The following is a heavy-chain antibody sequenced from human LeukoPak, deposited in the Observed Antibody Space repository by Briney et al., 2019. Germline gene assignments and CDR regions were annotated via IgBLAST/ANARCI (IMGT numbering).Heavy chain of an antibody. CDR1: GYTFTGYY. CDR2: INPNSGGT. D-gene: IGHD2-21*02. Sequence: ASVKVSCKASGYTFTGYYMHWVRQAPGQGLEWMGWINPNSGGTNYAQKFQGWVTMTRDTSISTAYMELSRLRSDDTAVYYCARSDNCGGDCRYSDGFDYWGQGPRSPSPQ. J-gene: IGHJ4*02. CDR3: ARSDNCGGDCRYSDGFDY. V-gene: IGHV1-2*04.